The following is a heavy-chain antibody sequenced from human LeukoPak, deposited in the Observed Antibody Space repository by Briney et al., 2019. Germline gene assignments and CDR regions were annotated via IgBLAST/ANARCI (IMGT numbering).Heavy chain of an antibody. J-gene: IGHJ6*04. V-gene: IGHV3-15*01. CDR2: IKSEGEGATT. CDR3: IAHFPYFYGFDV. Sequence: GVSLRLSCVSSGFTIGTAWMSWVRQAPGKGLEWLGHIKSEGEGATTDYAAPAKGRFAISRDDSKNMIYLQMSSLTIDDTAIYYCIAHFPYFYGFDVWGKGTTVTVSS. CDR1: GFTIGTAW. D-gene: IGHD3-3*02.